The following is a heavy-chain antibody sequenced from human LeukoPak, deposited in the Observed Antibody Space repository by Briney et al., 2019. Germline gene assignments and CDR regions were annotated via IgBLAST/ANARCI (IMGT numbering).Heavy chain of an antibody. CDR2: ISADGGTT. V-gene: IGHV3-43*02. CDR3: AKDIRDWGSFDY. CDR1: GFTFDDYV. D-gene: IGHD7-27*01. J-gene: IGHJ4*02. Sequence: PGGSLRLSCAVSGFTFDDYVIHWVRQAAGKGLEWVSLISADGGTTYYADSVKGRFTLSRDNSKNSLYLEMNSLRTEDTALYFCAKDIRDWGSFDYWGQGNLVTVSS.